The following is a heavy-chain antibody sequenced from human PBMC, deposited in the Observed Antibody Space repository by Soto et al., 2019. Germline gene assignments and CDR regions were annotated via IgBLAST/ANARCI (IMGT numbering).Heavy chain of an antibody. Sequence: SVKVYWKASGYAFTTYGINWVRQAPGQGLEWMGWVSPYNGDTTYAQKVQGRVTMTTDTSTRTAYLELRSLRSDDTAVYYCAREVGHMDVWGQGTTVTVSS. J-gene: IGHJ6*02. CDR1: GYAFTTYG. V-gene: IGHV1-18*04. CDR3: AREVGHMDV. CDR2: VSPYNGDT.